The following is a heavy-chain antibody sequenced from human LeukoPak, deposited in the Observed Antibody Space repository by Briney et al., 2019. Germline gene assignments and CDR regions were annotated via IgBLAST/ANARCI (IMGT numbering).Heavy chain of an antibody. Sequence: SETLSLTCTVSGYSISSGYYWGWIRQPPGKGLEWIGSIYYSGSTYYNPSLKSRVTISVDTSKNQFSLKLSSVTAADTAVYYCASQYYYDYWYFDLWGRGTLVTVSS. CDR3: ASQYYYDYWYFDL. CDR1: GYSISSGYY. J-gene: IGHJ2*01. V-gene: IGHV4-38-2*02. CDR2: IYYSGST. D-gene: IGHD3-22*01.